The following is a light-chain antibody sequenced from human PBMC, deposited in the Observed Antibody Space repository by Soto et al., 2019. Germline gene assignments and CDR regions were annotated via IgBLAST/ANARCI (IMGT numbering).Light chain of an antibody. CDR1: QDIRND. CDR2: GTS. CDR3: LQDNSYPRT. J-gene: IGKJ1*01. V-gene: IGKV1-17*01. Sequence: DIKMTQSPSSLSASVGDRLTITCRASQDIRNDLVWFQQKPGKAPKRLIYGTSTLQSGVPSRFSGSGSGTEFTLTISSLQPEDFAAYYCLQDNSYPRTFGQGTKVDIK.